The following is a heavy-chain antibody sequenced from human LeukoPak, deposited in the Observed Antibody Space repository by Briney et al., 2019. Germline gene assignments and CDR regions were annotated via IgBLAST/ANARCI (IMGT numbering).Heavy chain of an antibody. Sequence: GGSLRLSCAASGFTFSRCGMHWVRQAPGKGLEWVAVIWYDGSNKYYADSVKGRFTISRDNSKNTLYLQMNSLRAEDTAVYYCARDPYDFWSGYLGGYYYGMDVWGQGTTVTVSS. CDR3: ARDPYDFWSGYLGGYYYGMDV. J-gene: IGHJ6*02. CDR1: GFTFSRCG. CDR2: IWYDGSNK. V-gene: IGHV3-33*01. D-gene: IGHD3-3*01.